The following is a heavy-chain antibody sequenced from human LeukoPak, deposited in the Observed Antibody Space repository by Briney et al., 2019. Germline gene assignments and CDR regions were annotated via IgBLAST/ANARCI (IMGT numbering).Heavy chain of an antibody. CDR3: AHSRQSIAVAANFDY. Sequence: SGPTLVKPTQTLTLTCTFSGFSLSTSGVGVGWIRQPPGKALEWLALIYWDDDKRYSPSLKSRLTITKDTSKNQVVLTMTNMDPADTATYYCAHSRQSIAVAANFDYWGQGTLVTVSS. J-gene: IGHJ4*02. V-gene: IGHV2-5*02. D-gene: IGHD6-19*01. CDR2: IYWDDDK. CDR1: GFSLSTSGVG.